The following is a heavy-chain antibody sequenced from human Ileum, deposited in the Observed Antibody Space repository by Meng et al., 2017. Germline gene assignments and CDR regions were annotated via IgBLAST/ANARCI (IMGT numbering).Heavy chain of an antibody. J-gene: IGHJ4*02. CDR2: IYWDDDK. D-gene: IGHD6-13*01. CDR3: AHRGEQHDY. Sequence: HITLQTSAPTLVKPTHTLPLTCTFSGFSLSTSGARVGWIRQPPGKALEWLALIYWDDDKRYSPSLKSRLTITKDTSKNQVVLTMTNMDPVDTATYYCAHRGEQHDYWGQGTLVTVSS. CDR1: GFSLSTSGAR. V-gene: IGHV2-5*02.